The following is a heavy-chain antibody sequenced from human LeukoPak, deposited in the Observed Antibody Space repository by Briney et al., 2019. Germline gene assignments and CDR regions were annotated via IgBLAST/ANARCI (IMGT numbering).Heavy chain of an antibody. V-gene: IGHV1-69*10. CDR3: ARRGGDSSGYYEDDAFDI. D-gene: IGHD3-22*01. CDR1: GGTFSSYA. J-gene: IGHJ3*02. CDR2: IIPIFGIA. Sequence: ASVKVSCKASGGTFSSYAISWVRQAPGQGLEWMGGIIPIFGIANYAQKFQGRVTITADKSTSTAYMKLSSLRSEDTAVYYCARRGGDSSGYYEDDAFDIWGQGTMVTVSS.